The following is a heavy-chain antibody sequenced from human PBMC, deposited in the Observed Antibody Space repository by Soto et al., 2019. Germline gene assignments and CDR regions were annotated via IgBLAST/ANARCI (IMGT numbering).Heavy chain of an antibody. D-gene: IGHD6-19*01. CDR1: GFTFSSYS. CDR2: ISSSSSTI. CDR3: ARLLSSSGWYWGGAFDI. V-gene: IGHV3-48*01. J-gene: IGHJ3*02. Sequence: PGGSLRLSCAASGFTFSSYSMNWVRQAPGKGLEWVSYISSSSSTIYYADSVKGRFTISRDNAKNSLYLQMNSLRAEDTAVYYCARLLSSSGWYWGGAFDIWGQGTMVTVSS.